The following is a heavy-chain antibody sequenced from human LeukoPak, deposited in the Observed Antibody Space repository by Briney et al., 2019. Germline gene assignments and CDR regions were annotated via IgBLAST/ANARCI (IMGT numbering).Heavy chain of an antibody. CDR2: INHSGST. V-gene: IGHV4-34*01. Sequence: PSETLSLTCAVYGGSFSGYYWSWIRQPPGKGLEWIGEINHSGSTNYNPSLKSRVTISVDTSKNQFSLKLSSVTAADTAVYYCARHRGARQQLVLDYWGQGTLVTVSS. D-gene: IGHD6-13*01. J-gene: IGHJ4*02. CDR3: ARHRGARQQLVLDY. CDR1: GGSFSGYY.